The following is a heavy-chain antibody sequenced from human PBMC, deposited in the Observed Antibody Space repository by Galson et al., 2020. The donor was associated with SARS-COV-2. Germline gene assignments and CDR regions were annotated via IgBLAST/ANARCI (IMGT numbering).Heavy chain of an antibody. V-gene: IGHV4-30-4*01. J-gene: IGHJ6*01. Sequence: SETLSLTCTVSGGSISGTDYYWSWIRQAPGRGLEWIAYIYYTGSTHYNPSLKSRVTISVDTSQNQFSLKMKSVTAADTAVYYCARDVGATSYYDYGMDVWGQGTTVTVSS. CDR3: ARDVGATSYYDYGMDV. CDR2: IYYTGST. CDR1: GGSISGTDYY. D-gene: IGHD1-26*01.